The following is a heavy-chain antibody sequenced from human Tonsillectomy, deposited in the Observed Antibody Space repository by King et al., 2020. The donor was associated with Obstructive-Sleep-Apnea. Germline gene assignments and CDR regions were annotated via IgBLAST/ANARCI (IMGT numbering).Heavy chain of an antibody. CDR3: AGELNQDAFDI. V-gene: IGHV3-7*03. Sequence: VQLVESGGGLVQPGGSLRLSCASSGFTFSNNWMSWVRHAPGMGLEGGGNINQGGSELNNVGAVKGRFTISRDKAQDSLYLQMNSQRAEDTAVYYCAGELNQDAFDIWGQGTMVTVSS. CDR2: INQGGSEL. CDR1: GFTFSNNW. J-gene: IGHJ3*02. D-gene: IGHD1-14*01.